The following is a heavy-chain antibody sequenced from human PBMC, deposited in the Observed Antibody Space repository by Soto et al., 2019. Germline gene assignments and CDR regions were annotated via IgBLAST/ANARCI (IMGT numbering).Heavy chain of an antibody. CDR1: GLTVSSNY. Sequence: EVQLVESGGGLVQPGGSLRLSCAASGLTVSSNYLYWVRQAPGRGLEWVSSIYISGDTYYADSVKGSFTISRDNSKSTLYLQMNSLRAEDTAVYYCARGKVGTNPNWLDPWGQGTLVTVSS. CDR3: ARGKVGTNPNWLDP. D-gene: IGHD1-26*01. CDR2: IYISGDT. J-gene: IGHJ5*02. V-gene: IGHV3-66*01.